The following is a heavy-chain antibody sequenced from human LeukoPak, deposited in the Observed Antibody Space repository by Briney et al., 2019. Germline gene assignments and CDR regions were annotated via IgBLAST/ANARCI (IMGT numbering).Heavy chain of an antibody. V-gene: IGHV3-21*01. CDR2: ISSSSSYI. J-gene: IGHJ3*02. Sequence: PGGSLRLSCAASGFTFSSYSMNWVRQAPGKGLEWVSSISSSSSYIYYADSVKGRFTISRDNAKNSLYLQMNSLRAEDTAVYYCARDLGGTTGLDAFDIWGQGTMVTVSS. CDR3: ARDLGGTTGLDAFDI. CDR1: GFTFSSYS. D-gene: IGHD4-17*01.